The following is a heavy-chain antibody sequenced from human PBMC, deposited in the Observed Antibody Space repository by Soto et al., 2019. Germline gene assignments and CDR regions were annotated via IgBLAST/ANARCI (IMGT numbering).Heavy chain of an antibody. J-gene: IGHJ4*02. CDR1: GFIFSNAW. D-gene: IGHD3-22*01. V-gene: IGHV3-15*07. CDR3: TTLGYYYDSSAYSLDY. CDR2: IKSKTDGGTT. Sequence: GGSLRLSCAASGFIFSNAWMNWVRQAPGKGLEWVGRIKSKTDGGTTDYAAPVKGRFTISRDDSKNTLYLEMNSLKIEDTAVYYCTTLGYYYDSSAYSLDYWGQGTLVTVSS.